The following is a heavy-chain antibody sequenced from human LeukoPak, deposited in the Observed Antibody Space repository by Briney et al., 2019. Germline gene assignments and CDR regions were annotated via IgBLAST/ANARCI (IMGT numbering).Heavy chain of an antibody. CDR2: INPKSGDT. V-gene: IGHV1-2*02. CDR3: ARASLASVGTRF. CDR1: GYTFSDYR. Sequence: ASVNVSCKASGYTFSDYRIHWVRQAPGRGLEWVGWINPKSGDTNYAQKFQGRVILTRDTSITTSYMEVISLTSDDTAVYYCARASLASVGTRFWGQGTLVTVSS. D-gene: IGHD6-13*01. J-gene: IGHJ4*02.